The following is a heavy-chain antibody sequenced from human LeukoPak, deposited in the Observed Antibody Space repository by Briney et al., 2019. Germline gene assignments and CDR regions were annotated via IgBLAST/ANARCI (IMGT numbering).Heavy chain of an antibody. J-gene: IGHJ4*02. V-gene: IGHV3-21*01. Sequence: PGGSPRLSCAASGFTFSSYSMNWVRQAPGKGLEWVSSISSSSRYIYYTDSVKGRFTISRDNAKNSLYLQMNSLRAEDTAVYYCARDLSVGSKPDLGFDYWGQGTLVTVSS. CDR2: ISSSSRYI. D-gene: IGHD1-26*01. CDR1: GFTFSSYS. CDR3: ARDLSVGSKPDLGFDY.